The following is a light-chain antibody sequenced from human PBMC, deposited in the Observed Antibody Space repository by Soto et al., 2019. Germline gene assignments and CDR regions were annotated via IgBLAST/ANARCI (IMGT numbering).Light chain of an antibody. V-gene: IGKV3-11*01. Sequence: EIVLTQSPATLSLSPGERATLSCRASQSVSSYLAWYQQKPGQAPRLLIYDASNRATGIPARFSGSASGTDFTLTISSLEAEDFAGYYCQQRSNWRTFGQGTKLEIK. J-gene: IGKJ2*02. CDR1: QSVSSY. CDR3: QQRSNWRT. CDR2: DAS.